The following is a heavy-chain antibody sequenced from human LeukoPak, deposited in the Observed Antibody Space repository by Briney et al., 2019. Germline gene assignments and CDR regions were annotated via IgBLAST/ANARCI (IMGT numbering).Heavy chain of an antibody. CDR1: GGSISSYY. CDR3: ARVWRGYYYMDV. J-gene: IGHJ6*03. Sequence: SETLSLTCTVSGGSISSYYWSWIRQPPREGLGWIGYIYYSGSTNYNPSLKSRVTISVDTSKNQFSLKLSSVTAADTAVYYCARVWRGYYYMDVWGKGTTVTVSS. V-gene: IGHV4-59*01. CDR2: IYYSGST.